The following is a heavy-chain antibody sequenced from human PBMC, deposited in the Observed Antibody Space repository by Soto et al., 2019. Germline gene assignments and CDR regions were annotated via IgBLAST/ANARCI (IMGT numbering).Heavy chain of an antibody. CDR3: ARDHSLDSSCGEVWFDP. CDR2: INAGNGNT. J-gene: IGHJ5*02. D-gene: IGHD6-6*01. V-gene: IGHV1-3*01. Sequence: QVQLVQSGAEVKKPGAAVKVSCKASGYTFTSYAMHWVRQSPGQRLEWMGWINAGNGNTKYSQKFQGRVTITRDTSASTAYMELSSLRSEDTAVYYCARDHSLDSSCGEVWFDPWGQGTLVTVSS. CDR1: GYTFTSYA.